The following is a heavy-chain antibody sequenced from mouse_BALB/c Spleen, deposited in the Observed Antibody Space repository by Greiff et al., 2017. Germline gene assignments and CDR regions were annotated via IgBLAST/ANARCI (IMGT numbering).Heavy chain of an antibody. CDR2: IYPGSGST. D-gene: IGHD2-1*01. CDR3: TRDYGNYTWFAY. CDR1: GYTFTSYW. J-gene: IGHJ3*01. Sequence: LKQPGSELVRPGASVKLSCKASGYTFTSYWMHWVKQRHGQGLEWIGNIYPGSGSTNYDEKFKSKGTLTVDTSSSTAYMHLSSLTSEDSAVYYCTRDYGNYTWFAYWGQGTLVTVSA. V-gene: IGHV1S22*01.